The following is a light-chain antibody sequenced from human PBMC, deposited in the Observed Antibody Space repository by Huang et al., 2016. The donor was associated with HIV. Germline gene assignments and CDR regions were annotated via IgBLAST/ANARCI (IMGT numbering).Light chain of an antibody. CDR3: QQYYNTPFT. V-gene: IGKV4-1*01. CDR2: WAP. J-gene: IGKJ3*01. CDR1: QSLLYRSNKKNY. Sequence: DIVMTQSPDSLAVSLGERAAINCQSSQSLLYRSNKKNYLALYQQKPGQPPKLLIYWAPTRESGVPDRFSGSGSGTDFTLTISSLQAADVAVYYCQQYYNTPFTFGPGTKVDIK.